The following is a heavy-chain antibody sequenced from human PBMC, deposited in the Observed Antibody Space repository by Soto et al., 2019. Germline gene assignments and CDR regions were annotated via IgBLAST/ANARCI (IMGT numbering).Heavy chain of an antibody. CDR3: AAPDNLYYHDSSGYYPRAYYYGMDV. V-gene: IGHV1-58*01. J-gene: IGHJ6*02. Sequence: SVKVSCKASGFTFTSSAVQWVRQARGQRLEWIGWIVVGSGNTNYAQKFQERVTITRDMSTSTAYMELSSLRSEDTAVYYCAAPDNLYYHDSSGYYPRAYYYGMDVWGQGTTVTVSS. D-gene: IGHD3-22*01. CDR2: IVVGSGNT. CDR1: GFTFTSSA.